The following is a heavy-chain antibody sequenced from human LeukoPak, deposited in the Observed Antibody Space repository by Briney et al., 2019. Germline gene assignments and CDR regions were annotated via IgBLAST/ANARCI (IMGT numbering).Heavy chain of an antibody. D-gene: IGHD3-3*01. CDR1: GYSISSGYY. V-gene: IGHV4-38-2*02. CDR3: ARELHTISYPYAFDI. CDR2: IYHSGST. Sequence: SETLSLTCTVSGYSISSGYYWGWIRQPPGKGLEWIGSIYHSGSTYYNPSLKSRVTISVDTSKNQFSLKLTSVTAADTALYYCARELHTISYPYAFDIWGQGTMVTVSS. J-gene: IGHJ3*02.